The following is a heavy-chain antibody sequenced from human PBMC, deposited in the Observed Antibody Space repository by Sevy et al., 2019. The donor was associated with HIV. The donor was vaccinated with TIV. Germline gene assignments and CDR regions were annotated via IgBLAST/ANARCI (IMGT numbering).Heavy chain of an antibody. J-gene: IGHJ3*01. V-gene: IGHV3-23*01. Sequence: GGSLRLSCAAFGFTFSNYGMTWVGQAPGKGLESVSSVSGSGGKRYNADSVKGRFTISRDNSKNTLYLQMNSLRAEDTAVYYCARRGNYYGDAFDFWGQGSVVTVSS. CDR3: ARRGNYYGDAFDF. CDR2: VSGSGGKR. D-gene: IGHD3-10*01. CDR1: GFTFSNYG.